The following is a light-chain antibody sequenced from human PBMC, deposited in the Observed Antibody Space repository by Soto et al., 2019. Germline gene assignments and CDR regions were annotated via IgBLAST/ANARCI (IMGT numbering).Light chain of an antibody. Sequence: DIQMTQSPSTLSAFVGDRVTITCRASQFMSNWVVWYQQKSGKAPHLLIYEASTLVTGVPPRFSGSGSGTEFNLTISSLQPDDSATYFCQQSHVYPPLTFGGGTKVQIK. CDR3: QQSHVYPPLT. CDR1: QFMSNW. V-gene: IGKV1-5*03. CDR2: EAS. J-gene: IGKJ4*01.